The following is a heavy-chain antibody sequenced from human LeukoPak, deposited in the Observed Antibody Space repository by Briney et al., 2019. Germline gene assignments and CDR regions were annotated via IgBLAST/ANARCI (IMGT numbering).Heavy chain of an antibody. Sequence: SETLSLTCAVYGGSFSGYYWSWIRQPPGKGLEWIGEINHSGSTNYNPSLKSRVTISVDTSKNQLSLKLSSVTAADTAVYYCASVTIGYSYGFCDYWGQGTLVTVSS. CDR1: GGSFSGYY. V-gene: IGHV4-34*01. J-gene: IGHJ4*02. CDR3: ASVTIGYSYGFCDY. D-gene: IGHD5-18*01. CDR2: INHSGST.